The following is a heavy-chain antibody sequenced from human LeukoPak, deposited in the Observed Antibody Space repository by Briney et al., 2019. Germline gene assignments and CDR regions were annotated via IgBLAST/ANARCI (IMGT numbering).Heavy chain of an antibody. CDR3: ARAKEFRSYYFAY. Sequence: PSQTLSLTCTVSGGSLSSGDYYWSWIRQPPGNGLEWSGYIYYSGTTYYNPSLKSRVTISVDTSKNQFSLKRSSVTAADTAVYYCARAKEFRSYYFAYWGQGTLVTVSS. J-gene: IGHJ4*02. V-gene: IGHV4-30-4*01. CDR2: IYYSGTT. CDR1: GGSLSSGDYY. D-gene: IGHD3-10*01.